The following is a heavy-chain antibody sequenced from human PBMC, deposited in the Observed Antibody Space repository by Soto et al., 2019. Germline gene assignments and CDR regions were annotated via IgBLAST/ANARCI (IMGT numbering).Heavy chain of an antibody. D-gene: IGHD3-10*01. Sequence: VSLKVSCKAAGYTFSVYYMHWGRQAHGQGLEWMGWIKPNSGGTNYAQKFQGRVTMTRDTSISTAYMELSRLRSDDTAVYYCARVITMVRGAMGYWGQGTLVTVSS. CDR2: IKPNSGGT. V-gene: IGHV1-2*02. J-gene: IGHJ4*02. CDR3: ARVITMVRGAMGY. CDR1: GYTFSVYY.